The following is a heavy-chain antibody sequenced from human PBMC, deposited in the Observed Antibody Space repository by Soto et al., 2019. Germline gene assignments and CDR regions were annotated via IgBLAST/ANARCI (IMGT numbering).Heavy chain of an antibody. J-gene: IGHJ4*02. CDR3: ARAVNVVVTAAMGGFDFDY. Sequence: QVQLVQSGAEVKKPGSSVKVSCKASGGTFSSYTISWVRQAPGQGLEWMGRIIPILGIANYAQKFQGRVTITADKTTSTAYMELSSLRSEDTAVYYCARAVNVVVTAAMGGFDFDYWGQGTLVTVSS. D-gene: IGHD2-2*01. CDR1: GGTFSSYT. CDR2: IIPILGIA. V-gene: IGHV1-69*02.